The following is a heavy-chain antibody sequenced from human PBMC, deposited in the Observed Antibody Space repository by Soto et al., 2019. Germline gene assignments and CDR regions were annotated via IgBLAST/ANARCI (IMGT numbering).Heavy chain of an antibody. Sequence: QVQLQESGPGLVKPSQTLSLTCTVSGGSISSGDYYWRWIRQPPGKGLEWIGYIDYSGSTYYKPSLKSRVNISVETSKNQFSLKLSSVTAADTAVYYCARVGGFGATTIDYWGQGTLVTVSS. V-gene: IGHV4-30-4*01. CDR2: IDYSGST. D-gene: IGHD3-10*01. CDR3: ARVGGFGATTIDY. J-gene: IGHJ4*02. CDR1: GGSISSGDYY.